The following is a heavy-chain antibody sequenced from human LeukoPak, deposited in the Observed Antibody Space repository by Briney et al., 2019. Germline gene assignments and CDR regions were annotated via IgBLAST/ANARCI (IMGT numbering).Heavy chain of an antibody. J-gene: IGHJ4*02. V-gene: IGHV4-59*01. CDR2: IYYSGST. CDR1: GGSISSYY. Sequence: SETLSLTCTVSGGSISSYYWSRIRQPPGKGLKWIGYIYYSGSTNYNPSLTSRVTISVDTSKNQFSLKLSSVTAADTAVYYCARGLKYYDFWSGSAMGYYFDHWGQGTLVTVSS. CDR3: ARGLKYYDFWSGSAMGYYFDH. D-gene: IGHD3-3*01.